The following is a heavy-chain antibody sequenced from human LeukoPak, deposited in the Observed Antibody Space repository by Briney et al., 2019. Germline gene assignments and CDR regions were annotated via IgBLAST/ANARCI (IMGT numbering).Heavy chain of an antibody. CDR1: GHTFTDYY. D-gene: IGHD1-26*01. Sequence: ASVKVSCRASGHTFTDYYVHWVRQAPGQGLEWMGWINPNSGGTFSAQNFQGRVAMTRDTSLSTAYMELSRLRSDDTAVYYCARGGGRYSNSWGQGALVTVSS. J-gene: IGHJ4*02. V-gene: IGHV1-2*02. CDR3: ARGGGRYSNS. CDR2: INPNSGGT.